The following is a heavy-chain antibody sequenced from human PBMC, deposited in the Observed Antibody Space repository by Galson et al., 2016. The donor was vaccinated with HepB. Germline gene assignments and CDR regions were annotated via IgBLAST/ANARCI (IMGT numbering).Heavy chain of an antibody. CDR3: VRHYSSRWFFGY. CDR1: GYTFSGYY. Sequence: SVKVSCKASGYTFSGYYLHWVRQAPGQGLEWMGRINPNSGAANFAQKFQGRVTMTRDTSVTTVDIELSSLPSDATSVYYCVRHYSSRWFFGYWGQGTLVTVSS. J-gene: IGHJ4*02. V-gene: IGHV1-2*06. CDR2: INPNSGAA. D-gene: IGHD6-13*01.